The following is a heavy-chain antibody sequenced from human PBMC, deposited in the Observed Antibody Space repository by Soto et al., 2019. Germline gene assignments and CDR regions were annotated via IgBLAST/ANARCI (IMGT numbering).Heavy chain of an antibody. V-gene: IGHV3-30*18. CDR2: ISYDGDNK. CDR1: RIRVCNYG. Sequence: LRISCSSCRIRVCNYGLNLEQKTPGKGLEWVAVISYDGDNKYYADSVKGRFTISRDNSKNTLYLQMNSLRAEDTAVYYCANDRGKATADKRPFWACRGNGTAVPVSS. D-gene: IGHD6-13*01. CDR3: ANDRGKATADKRPFWAC. J-gene: IGHJ6*04.